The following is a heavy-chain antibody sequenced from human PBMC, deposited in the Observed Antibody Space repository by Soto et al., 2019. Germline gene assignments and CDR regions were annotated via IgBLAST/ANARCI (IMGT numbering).Heavy chain of an antibody. Sequence: ASVKVSCKASGGTFSSYAISWVRQAPGQGLEWMGGIIPIFGTANYAQKFQGRVTMTADESTSTAYMELRSLRSDDTAVYYCARVYDFWSGYSHPFDYWGQGTLVTVSS. V-gene: IGHV1-69*13. D-gene: IGHD3-3*01. J-gene: IGHJ4*02. CDR3: ARVYDFWSGYSHPFDY. CDR1: GGTFSSYA. CDR2: IIPIFGTA.